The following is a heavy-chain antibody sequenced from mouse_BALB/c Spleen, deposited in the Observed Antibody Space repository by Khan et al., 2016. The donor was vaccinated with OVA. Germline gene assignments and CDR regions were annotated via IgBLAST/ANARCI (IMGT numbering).Heavy chain of an antibody. Sequence: QVQLQQPGAELVNPGASVNLSCKASGYTLTSYWMHWVKQRPGQGLEWIGEINPSNGRTNYTENFKSKATLTVDKSSSTAYMQLSSPTSEDSAVYYCARLLINFDYWGQGTTLTVSS. J-gene: IGHJ2*01. CDR2: INPSNGRT. V-gene: IGHV1S81*02. CDR3: ARLLINFDY. CDR1: GYTLTSYW. D-gene: IGHD2-1*01.